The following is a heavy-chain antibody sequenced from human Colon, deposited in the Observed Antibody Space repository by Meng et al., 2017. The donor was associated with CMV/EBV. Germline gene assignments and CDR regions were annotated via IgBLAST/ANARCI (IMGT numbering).Heavy chain of an antibody. J-gene: IGHJ4*02. CDR2: IWYDGSNK. D-gene: IGHD2-2*01. CDR3: AKDYGGYCSSTSCYYFDY. CDR1: GFTFSSYG. V-gene: IGHV3-30*02. Sequence: GESLKISCAASGFTFSSYGMHWVRQAPGKGLEWVAFIWYDGSNKYYADSVKGRFTISRDNSKNTLYLQMNSLRAEDTAVYYCAKDYGGYCSSTSCYYFDYWGQGTLVTVSS.